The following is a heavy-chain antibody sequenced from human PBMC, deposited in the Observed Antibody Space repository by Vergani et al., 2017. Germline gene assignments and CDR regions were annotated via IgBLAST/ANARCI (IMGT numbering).Heavy chain of an antibody. CDR3: ARHTTYTDS. D-gene: IGHD1-1*01. Sequence: EVQLVQSGAEVRKPGESLKISCKGSEYSFGNYWIGWVRQMPGKGLEWMGIIYPADSDTRYSPSFQAQVTISADKSISTAFLQWDSLKASDTALYYCARHTTYTDSWGQGTLVTVSS. CDR1: EYSFGNYW. V-gene: IGHV5-51*01. J-gene: IGHJ4*02. CDR2: IYPADSDT.